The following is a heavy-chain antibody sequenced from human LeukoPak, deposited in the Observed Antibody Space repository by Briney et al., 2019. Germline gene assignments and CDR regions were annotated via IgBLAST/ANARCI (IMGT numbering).Heavy chain of an antibody. CDR2: MNPGSGDT. V-gene: IGHV1-8*01. J-gene: IGHJ4*02. Sequence: ASVKVFCKVSGYTFTTYDMTWVRQATGHGLARMGWMNPGSGDTAYAQKFQDRVTMTRDTSISTAYMELSSLESEDTAIYYCARGLGDYNTDWFPVSGYWGQGTLVTVSS. CDR1: GYTFTTYD. CDR3: ARGLGDYNTDWFPVSGY. D-gene: IGHD3-9*01.